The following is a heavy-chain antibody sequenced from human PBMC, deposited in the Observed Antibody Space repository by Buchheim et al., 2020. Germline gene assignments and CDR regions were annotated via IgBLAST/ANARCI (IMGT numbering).Heavy chain of an antibody. CDR3: ARDQAYYDFWSGLPPYYYYYGMDV. CDR1: GFTFSDYY. Sequence: QVQLVESGGGLVKPGGSLRLSCAASGFTFSDYYMSWIRQAPGKGLEWVSYISSSSSYTNYADSVKGRFTISRDNAKNSLYLQMNSLRAGDTAVYYCARDQAYYDFWSGLPPYYYYYGMDVWGQGTT. D-gene: IGHD3-3*01. J-gene: IGHJ6*02. V-gene: IGHV3-11*05. CDR2: ISSSSSYT.